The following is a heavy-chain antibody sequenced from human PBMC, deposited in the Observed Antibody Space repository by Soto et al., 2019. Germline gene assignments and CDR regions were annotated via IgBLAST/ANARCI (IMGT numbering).Heavy chain of an antibody. D-gene: IGHD2-15*01. Sequence: PSETLSLTCTVSGGSISSGGYYWSWIRQHPGKGLEWIGYIYYSGSTYYNPSLKSRVTISVDTSKNQFSLKLSSVTAADTAVCYCARGGKLQYCSGGSCHPGAFDIWGQGTMVTVSS. CDR1: GGSISSGGYY. CDR3: ARGGKLQYCSGGSCHPGAFDI. CDR2: IYYSGST. J-gene: IGHJ3*02. V-gene: IGHV4-31*03.